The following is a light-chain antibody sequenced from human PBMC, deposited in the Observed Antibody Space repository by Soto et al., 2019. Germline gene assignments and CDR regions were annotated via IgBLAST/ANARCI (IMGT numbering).Light chain of an antibody. J-gene: IGKJ4*01. Sequence: DIQMTQSPSSLSASIGDRVTISCRASQDISSSLNWYQHKSGKAPKLLIYAASSLQSGVPSRFSGSGSGTDFTLTISSLQPEDFATYYCQQSYSTPLNFGGGTKVDIK. V-gene: IGKV1-39*01. CDR2: AAS. CDR3: QQSYSTPLN. CDR1: QDISSS.